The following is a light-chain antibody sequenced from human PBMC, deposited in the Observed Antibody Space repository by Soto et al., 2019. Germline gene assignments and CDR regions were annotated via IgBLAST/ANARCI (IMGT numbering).Light chain of an antibody. CDR1: QSVSNNN. CDR3: QQYQTSPPT. CDR2: AVS. V-gene: IGKV3-20*01. Sequence: EVVLTQSPGTLSLSPGERATLSCRASQSVSNNNIAWYRQKPGQAPRLLIFAVSTRTTDIPERFSGSASGADFTLTISPMEPEDFAVYYCQQYQTSPPTFGQGTKVEI. J-gene: IGKJ1*01.